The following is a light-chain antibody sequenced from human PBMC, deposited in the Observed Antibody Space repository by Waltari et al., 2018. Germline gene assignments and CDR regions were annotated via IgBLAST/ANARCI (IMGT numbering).Light chain of an antibody. Sequence: EIVLTQSPVSLSLSPGETATLACRASQSVSKFLAWYQPRPGQAPRLLVYDASNTATGIPARFSGSGSGTGFTLTISSLEPEDFAVYYCQQRAKWPLTFGGGTRVEI. J-gene: IGKJ4*01. CDR2: DAS. CDR1: QSVSKF. V-gene: IGKV3-11*01. CDR3: QQRAKWPLT.